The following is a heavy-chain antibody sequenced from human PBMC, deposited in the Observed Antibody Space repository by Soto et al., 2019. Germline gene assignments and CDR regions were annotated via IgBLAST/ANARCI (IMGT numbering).Heavy chain of an antibody. CDR3: ARLNGYCVSTNCHGYYGMDV. CDR1: GGAVSSNSYS. V-gene: IGHV4-39*01. J-gene: IGHJ6*02. D-gene: IGHD2-2*03. Sequence: SETLSLTCTVAGGAVSSNSYSWGWVRQAPGKGLEWIGTIYSSENTYYNPSRLRRVTISVDTSKNEFSRRLSSVTAADTAVYYCARLNGYCVSTNCHGYYGMDVWGQGTTVT. CDR2: IYSSENT.